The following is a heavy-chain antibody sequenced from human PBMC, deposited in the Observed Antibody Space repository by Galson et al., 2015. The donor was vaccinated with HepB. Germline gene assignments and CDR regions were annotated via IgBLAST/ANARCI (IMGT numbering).Heavy chain of an antibody. D-gene: IGHD2-15*01. CDR3: ARLAGAVAATPSYYYYYGMDV. CDR1: GSSFTSYW. Sequence: QSGAEVKKPGESLKISCKGSGSSFTSYWIGWVRQMPGKGLEWMGIIYPGDSDTRYSPSFQGQVTISADKSISTAYLQWSSLKASDTAMYYCARLAGAVAATPSYYYYYGMDVWGQGTTVTVSS. CDR2: IYPGDSDT. V-gene: IGHV5-51*01. J-gene: IGHJ6*02.